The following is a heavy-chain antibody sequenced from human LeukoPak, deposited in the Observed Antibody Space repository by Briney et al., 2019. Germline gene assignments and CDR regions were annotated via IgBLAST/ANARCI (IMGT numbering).Heavy chain of an antibody. J-gene: IGHJ4*02. CDR3: AREGYYGSGSPPSSYFDY. CDR2: TSSDLNVK. V-gene: IGHV3-30-3*01. Sequence: GGSLRLSCAASGFTFRNYVIHWVRQAPGKGLEWVAVTSSDLNVKLYADSVKGRLTISRDNSRSTLYLQMNSLRPEDTAIYYCAREGYYGSGSPPSSYFDYWGQGTLVTVSS. D-gene: IGHD3-10*01. CDR1: GFTFRNYV.